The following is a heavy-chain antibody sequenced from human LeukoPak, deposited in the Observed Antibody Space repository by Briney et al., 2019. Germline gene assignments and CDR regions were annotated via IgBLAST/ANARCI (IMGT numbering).Heavy chain of an antibody. CDR1: GFTVSSNY. Sequence: GGSLRLSCAASGFTVSSNYMSWVRQAPGEGLEWVSVIYSGGSTYYADSVKGRFTISRDNSKNTLYLQMNSLRAEDTAVYYCARVGGYSYGASFVDYWGQGTLVTVSS. CDR3: ARVGGYSYGASFVDY. V-gene: IGHV3-66*02. J-gene: IGHJ4*02. D-gene: IGHD5-18*01. CDR2: IYSGGST.